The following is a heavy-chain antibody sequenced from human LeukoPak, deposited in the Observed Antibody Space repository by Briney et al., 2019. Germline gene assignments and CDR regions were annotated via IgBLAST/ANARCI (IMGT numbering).Heavy chain of an antibody. V-gene: IGHV1-2*02. D-gene: IGHD2-15*01. J-gene: IGHJ6*02. Sequence: ALVKVSCKASGYTFTGYYMHWVRQAPGQGLEWMGWINPNSGGTNYAQKFQGRVTMTRDTSISTAYMELSRLRSDDTAVYYCARDIVVVVAVPSAYYYYGMDVWGQGTTVTVSS. CDR1: GYTFTGYY. CDR3: ARDIVVVVAVPSAYYYYGMDV. CDR2: INPNSGGT.